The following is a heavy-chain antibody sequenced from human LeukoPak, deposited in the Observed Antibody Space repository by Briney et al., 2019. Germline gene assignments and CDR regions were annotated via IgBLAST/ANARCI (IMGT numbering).Heavy chain of an antibody. CDR1: GDSISSGDYY. CDR2: ISSSGST. D-gene: IGHD3-16*02. Sequence: PSQTLSLTCTVSGDSISSGDYYWSWIRQPAGKGLEWIGRISSSGSTYYNPSLKSRVTISVDTSKNQFSLRLSSVTAADTAVYYCARYDVWGSYRAFDYWGQGTLVTVSS. V-gene: IGHV4-61*02. CDR3: ARYDVWGSYRAFDY. J-gene: IGHJ4*02.